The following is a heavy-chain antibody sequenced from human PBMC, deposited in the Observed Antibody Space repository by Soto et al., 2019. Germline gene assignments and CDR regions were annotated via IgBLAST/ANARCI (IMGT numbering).Heavy chain of an antibody. D-gene: IGHD4-17*01. J-gene: IGHJ4*02. Sequence: EVQLVESGGGLVQPGGSLRLSCAASGFTYSKYWMNWVRQTPWKGLEWVANIKEDGSETYYVDSLKGRFTISRDDAKNSLYLQMNSLRVEDTAVYYCARGTVAPGLDYSGQGTLVTVSS. CDR3: ARGTVAPGLDY. V-gene: IGHV3-7*01. CDR2: IKEDGSET. CDR1: GFTYSKYW.